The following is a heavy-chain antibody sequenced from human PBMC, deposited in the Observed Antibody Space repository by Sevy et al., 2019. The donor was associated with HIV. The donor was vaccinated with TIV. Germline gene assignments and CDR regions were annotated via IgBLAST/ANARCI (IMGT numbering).Heavy chain of an antibody. CDR1: GFTFSSYA. J-gene: IGHJ4*02. D-gene: IGHD4-17*01. CDR2: ISGSGGST. Sequence: RGSLRLSCAASGFTFSSYAMSWVRQAPGKGLEWVSAISGSGGSTYYADSVKGRFTISRDNSKNTLYLQMNSLRAEDTAVYYCAKDGAVPWVDDYGDYGGIYYFDYWGQGTLVTVSS. CDR3: AKDGAVPWVDDYGDYGGIYYFDY. V-gene: IGHV3-23*01.